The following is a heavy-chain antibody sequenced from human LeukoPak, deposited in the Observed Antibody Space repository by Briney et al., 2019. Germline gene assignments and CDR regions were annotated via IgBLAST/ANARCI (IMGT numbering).Heavy chain of an antibody. V-gene: IGHV4-39*01. J-gene: IGHJ3*02. CDR3: ARRPYDYVWGSYRQGEHAFDI. CDR2: IYYSGST. CDR1: GGSISSSSYY. D-gene: IGHD3-16*02. Sequence: PSETLSLTCTVSGGSISSSSYYWGWIRQPPGKGLEWIGSIYYSGSTYYNPSLKSRVTISVDTSKNQFSLKLSSVTAADTAVYYCARRPYDYVWGSYRQGEHAFDIWGQGTMSPSLQ.